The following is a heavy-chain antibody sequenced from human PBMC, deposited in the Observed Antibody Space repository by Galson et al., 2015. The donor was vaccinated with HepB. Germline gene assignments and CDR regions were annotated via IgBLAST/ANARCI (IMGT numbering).Heavy chain of an antibody. CDR1: GYTFTSYY. CDR2: INPSGGST. D-gene: IGHD6-13*01. J-gene: IGHJ5*02. V-gene: IGHV1-46*01. CDR3: AREQHTSIAAAGLPTEDP. Sequence: SVKVSCKASGYTFTSYYMHWVRQAPGQGLEWMGIINPSGGSTSYAQKFQGRVTMTRDTSTSTVYMELSSLRSEDTAVYYCAREQHTSIAAAGLPTEDPWGQGTLVTVSS.